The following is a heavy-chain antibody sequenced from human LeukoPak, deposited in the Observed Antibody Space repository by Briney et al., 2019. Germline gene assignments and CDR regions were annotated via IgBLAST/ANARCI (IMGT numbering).Heavy chain of an antibody. V-gene: IGHV1-18*01. D-gene: IGHD6-13*01. CDR1: GYTFTSYG. J-gene: IGHJ6*03. CDR3: ARVCLAHSSSWYARGYYYYMDV. Sequence: GASVKVSCKASGYTFTSYGISWVRQAPGQGLEWMGWISAYNGNTNYAQKLQGRVTMTTDTSTSTAYMELRSLRSDDTAVYYCARVCLAHSSSWYARGYYYYMDVWGKGTTVTVSS. CDR2: ISAYNGNT.